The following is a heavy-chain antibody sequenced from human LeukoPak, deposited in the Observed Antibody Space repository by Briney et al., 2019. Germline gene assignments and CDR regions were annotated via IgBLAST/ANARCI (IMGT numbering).Heavy chain of an antibody. Sequence: KAGGSLRLSCAASGFTFSSHAMHWVRQAPGKGLEWVAVISYDRTYKYYADSGKCRFTISRDNAKNSLYLQMNSLRAGDTAVYDCERGLDGLPRDYWGQGTLVTVSS. J-gene: IGHJ4*02. CDR2: ISYDRTYK. CDR3: ERGLDGLPRDY. D-gene: IGHD3-3*01. CDR1: GFTFSSHA. V-gene: IGHV3-30*04.